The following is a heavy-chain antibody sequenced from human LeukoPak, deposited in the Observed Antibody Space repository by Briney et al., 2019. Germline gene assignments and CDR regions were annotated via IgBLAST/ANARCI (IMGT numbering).Heavy chain of an antibody. CDR1: GFTFSSYG. V-gene: IGHV3-30*03. J-gene: IGHJ6*02. D-gene: IGHD3-10*01. Sequence: PGGSLRLSCAASGFTFSSYGMHWVRHAPGKGLERVAIISYDGSNKYYADSVKGRFTISRDNSKNTLYLQMNSLRAEDTAVYYCVRVPRSGNVVWFGEGGMDVWGQGTTVTVSS. CDR2: ISYDGSNK. CDR3: VRVPRSGNVVWFGEGGMDV.